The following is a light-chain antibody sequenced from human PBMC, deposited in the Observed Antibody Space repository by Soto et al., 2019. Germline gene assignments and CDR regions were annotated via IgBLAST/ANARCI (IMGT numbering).Light chain of an antibody. V-gene: IGKV1-39*01. Sequence: DIQMTQSPSSLSASVGDRVTITCRASQSISSYLNWYQQKPGKAPKLLIYAASSLKSGVPSRFSGSGSGTDFTLTISSLQPEDFAAYYCQQSYSTPFTFGPGPKVEI. J-gene: IGKJ3*01. CDR2: AAS. CDR1: QSISSY. CDR3: QQSYSTPFT.